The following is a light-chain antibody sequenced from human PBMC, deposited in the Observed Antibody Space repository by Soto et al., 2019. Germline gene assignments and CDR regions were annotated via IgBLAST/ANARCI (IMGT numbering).Light chain of an antibody. V-gene: IGLV2-23*01. CDR3: CSYAGSSTLV. J-gene: IGLJ1*01. CDR1: SSDVGSYNL. CDR2: EGS. Sequence: QSALTQPASVSGSPGQSITISCTGTSSDVGSYNLVSWYQQHPGKAPKLMIYEGSKRPSGVSKRFSGSKSGNTASLTISGLQADDEADYYCCSYAGSSTLVFGTGTKVTVL.